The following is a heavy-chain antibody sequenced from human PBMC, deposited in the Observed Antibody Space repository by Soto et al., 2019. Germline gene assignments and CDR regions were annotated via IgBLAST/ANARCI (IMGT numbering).Heavy chain of an antibody. CDR3: ARAYSSGWADYFDY. D-gene: IGHD6-19*01. V-gene: IGHV4-59*01. J-gene: IGHJ4*02. Sequence: PSETLSLTCTVSGGSISSYYWSWIRQPPGKGLEWIGYIYYSGSTNYNPSLKSRVTISVDTSKNQFSLKLSSVTAADTAVYYCARAYSSGWADYFDYWGQGTLVTVSS. CDR2: IYYSGST. CDR1: GGSISSYY.